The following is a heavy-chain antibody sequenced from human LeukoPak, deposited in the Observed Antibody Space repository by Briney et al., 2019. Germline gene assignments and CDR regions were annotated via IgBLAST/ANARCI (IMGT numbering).Heavy chain of an antibody. CDR3: AKAGEGITIFGVVITVSYYYGMDV. CDR1: GFTFSSYG. D-gene: IGHD3-3*01. V-gene: IGHV3-30*18. Sequence: GGSLRLSCAASGFTFSSYGMHWVRQAPAKGLEWVAVISYDGSNKYYADSVKGRFTISRDNSKNTLYLQMNSLRAEDTAVYYCAKAGEGITIFGVVITVSYYYGMDVWGQGTTVTVSS. CDR2: ISYDGSNK. J-gene: IGHJ6*02.